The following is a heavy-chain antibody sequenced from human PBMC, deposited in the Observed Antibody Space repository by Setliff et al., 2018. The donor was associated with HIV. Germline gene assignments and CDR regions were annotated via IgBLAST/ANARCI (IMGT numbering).Heavy chain of an antibody. CDR1: GFTFGDYA. J-gene: IGHJ4*02. D-gene: IGHD2-2*01. Sequence: GGSLRLSCTTSGFTFGDYAMSWVRQGPGKGLEWVGFIRSKAYGGTTDYAASVKGRFTISRDDSKSFAYLQMNSLKTEDTAVYFCTRVSHSVVPADHYFFDYWGQGTLVTVSS. V-gene: IGHV3-49*04. CDR2: IRSKAYGGTT. CDR3: TRVSHSVVPADHYFFDY.